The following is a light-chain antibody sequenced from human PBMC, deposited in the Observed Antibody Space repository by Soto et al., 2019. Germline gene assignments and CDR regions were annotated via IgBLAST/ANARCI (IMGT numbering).Light chain of an antibody. CDR3: QQDQDSVS. V-gene: IGKV1-5*03. J-gene: IGKJ1*01. CDR1: QTIGTW. CDR2: KAS. Sequence: DIQMTQSPSTLPASVGDRVTITCRASQTIGTWLAWFQQKPGKAPELLIYKASILESGVPSRFSGSGSGTEFSLTISSLQPDDFATYYCQQDQDSVSFGQGSKVDI.